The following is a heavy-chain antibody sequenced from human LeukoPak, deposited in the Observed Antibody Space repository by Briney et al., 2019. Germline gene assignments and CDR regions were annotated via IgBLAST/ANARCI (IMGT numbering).Heavy chain of an antibody. J-gene: IGHJ4*02. D-gene: IGHD6-19*01. V-gene: IGHV3-74*01. Sequence: PGGSLRLSCAASGFTFSSYWMHWVRQAPGKGLVWVSRINSDGSSTSYADSVKGRFTISRDNAKNTLYLQMNSLRAEDTAVYYCARVSSGWDPFDYWGQGTLVTVSS. CDR3: ARVSSGWDPFDY. CDR2: INSDGSST. CDR1: GFTFSSYW.